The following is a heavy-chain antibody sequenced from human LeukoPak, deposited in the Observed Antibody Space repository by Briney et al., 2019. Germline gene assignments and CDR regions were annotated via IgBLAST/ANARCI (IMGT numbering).Heavy chain of an antibody. CDR1: GFTVSTTY. J-gene: IGHJ6*04. Sequence: GGSLRLSCAASGFTVSTTYMSWVRQAPGKGLEWVSYISSSGSTIYYADSVKGRFTISRDNAKNSLYLQMNSLRAEDTAVYYCAELGITMIGGVWGKGTTVTISS. V-gene: IGHV3-11*04. CDR3: AELGITMIGGV. D-gene: IGHD3-10*02. CDR2: ISSSGSTI.